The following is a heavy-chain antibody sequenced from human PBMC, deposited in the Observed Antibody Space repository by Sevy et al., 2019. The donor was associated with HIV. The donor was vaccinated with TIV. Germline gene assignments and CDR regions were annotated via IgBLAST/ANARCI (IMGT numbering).Heavy chain of an antibody. CDR3: ARVAVEYCTDDCYHRFDY. CDR1: GFTFTLYA. CDR2: ISYSGTNK. Sequence: GSLRLSCAASGFTFTLYAIHCVRQPPGKGREWVALISYSGTNKYYSYSVKGRFTISRDDSKNTAYLQMNNLRTDDTAVYYCARVAVEYCTDDCYHRFDYWGQGTQVTVSS. V-gene: IGHV3-30-3*01. D-gene: IGHD2-21*02. J-gene: IGHJ4*02.